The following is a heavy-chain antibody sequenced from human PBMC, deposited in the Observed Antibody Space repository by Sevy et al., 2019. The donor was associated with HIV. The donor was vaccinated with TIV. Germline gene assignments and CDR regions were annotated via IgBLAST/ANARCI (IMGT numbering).Heavy chain of an antibody. Sequence: ASVKVSCKASGYTFNLLDINWVRQAPGQGPEWMGWMNPNIGSTGYAQKFQGRVTMTRDTSISTAYMELSSLTSEDTAVYYCARGTQAGVDYWGQGTLVTVSS. CDR2: MNPNIGST. CDR3: ARGTQAGVDY. J-gene: IGHJ4*02. V-gene: IGHV1-8*01. CDR1: GYTFNLLD. D-gene: IGHD3-10*01.